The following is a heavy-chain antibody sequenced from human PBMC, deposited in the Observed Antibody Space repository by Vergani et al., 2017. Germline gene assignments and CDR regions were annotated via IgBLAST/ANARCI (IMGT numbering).Heavy chain of an antibody. D-gene: IGHD6-19*01. CDR1: GYTFTGYY. V-gene: IGHV1-2*06. J-gene: IGHJ5*02. Sequence: QVQLVQSGAEVKKPGASVKVSCKASGYTFTGYYIHWVRQAPGQGLEWMGRINPNSGGTNYAQKFQGRVTMTRDTSISTAYMEMSRLRSDDTAVYYGARPWGAPAVAGTDWFDPWGPGTQVTVCS. CDR2: INPNSGGT. CDR3: ARPWGAPAVAGTDWFDP.